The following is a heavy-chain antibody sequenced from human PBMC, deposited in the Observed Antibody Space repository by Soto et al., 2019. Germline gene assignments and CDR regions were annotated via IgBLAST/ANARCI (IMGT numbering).Heavy chain of an antibody. Sequence: QVQLVQSGAEVKKPGSSMKVSCKASGGTFSSYTISWVRQAPGQGLEWMGRIIPILGIANYAQKFQGRVTITADKSTSTAYMELSSLRSEDTAVYYCATDYGDYGRAAYDYWGQGTLVTVSS. J-gene: IGHJ4*02. CDR3: ATDYGDYGRAAYDY. V-gene: IGHV1-69*02. CDR2: IIPILGIA. D-gene: IGHD4-17*01. CDR1: GGTFSSYT.